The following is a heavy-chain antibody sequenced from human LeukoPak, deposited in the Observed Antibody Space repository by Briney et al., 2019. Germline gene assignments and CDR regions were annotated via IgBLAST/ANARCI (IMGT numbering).Heavy chain of an antibody. CDR3: ARSLMVWGVINWFDP. Sequence: ASVKVSCKASGYTFTGYYMHWVRQAPGQGLEWMGWINPNSGGTNYAQKFQGRVTMTRDTSISTAYMELSRLRSDDTAVYYCARSLMVWGVINWFDPWGQGTLVTVSS. CDR2: INPNSGGT. CDR1: GYTFTGYY. J-gene: IGHJ5*02. V-gene: IGHV1-2*02. D-gene: IGHD3-10*01.